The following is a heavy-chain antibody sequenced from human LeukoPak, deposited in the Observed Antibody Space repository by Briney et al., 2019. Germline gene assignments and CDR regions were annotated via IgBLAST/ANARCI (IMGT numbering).Heavy chain of an antibody. CDR3: ARSNETIDY. CDR2: INHSGST. CDR1: GGSFSGYY. J-gene: IGHJ4*02. V-gene: IGHV4-34*01. D-gene: IGHD1-1*01. Sequence: SETLSLTCAVYGGSFSGYYWNWIRQPPGKGLEWIGEINHSGSTNYNPSLKSRVTISVDTSKNQFSLKLSSVTAADTAVYYCARSNETIDYWGQGTLDTVSS.